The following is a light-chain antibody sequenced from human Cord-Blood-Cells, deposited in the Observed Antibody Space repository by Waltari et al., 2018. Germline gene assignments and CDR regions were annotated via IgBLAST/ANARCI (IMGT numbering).Light chain of an antibody. CDR2: SNN. J-gene: IGLJ1*01. CDR3: AAWDDSLNGYV. V-gene: IGLV1-44*01. Sequence: QSVLTQPPSASGAPGQRGTIYCSGSSSKHGSKTVNWYQQLPGTAPKLLIYSNNQRPSGVPDRFSGSKSGTSASLAISGLQSEDEADYYCAAWDDSLNGYVFGTGTKVTVL. CDR1: SSKHGSKT.